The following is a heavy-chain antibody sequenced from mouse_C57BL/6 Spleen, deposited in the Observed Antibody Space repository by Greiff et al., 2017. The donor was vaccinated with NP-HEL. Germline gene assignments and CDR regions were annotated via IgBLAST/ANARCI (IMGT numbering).Heavy chain of an antibody. CDR1: GYTFTSYW. Sequence: QVQLQQPGAELVMPGASVKLSCKASGYTFTSYWMHWVKQRPGQGLEWIGEIDPSDSYTNYNQKFKGKSTLTVDKSSSTAYMQLSSLTSEDSAVYYCARRAVGYFDVWGTGTTVTVSS. CDR3: ARRAVGYFDV. V-gene: IGHV1-69*01. CDR2: IDPSDSYT. J-gene: IGHJ1*03. D-gene: IGHD1-1*01.